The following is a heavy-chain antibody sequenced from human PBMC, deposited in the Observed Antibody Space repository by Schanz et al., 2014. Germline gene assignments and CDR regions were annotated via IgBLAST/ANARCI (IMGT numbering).Heavy chain of an antibody. V-gene: IGHV3-23*04. Sequence: VQLVDSGGGLVQPGGSLRLSCAASGFTFSSYAMSWVRQAPGKGLEWVSAISGGGGTTYYADSVKGRFTISRDNSKNTLYLQMNSLRAEDTAVYYCARDHTTESYYSAGPPIDYWGQGTLLTVSS. CDR2: ISGGGGTT. CDR3: ARDHTTESYYSAGPPIDY. D-gene: IGHD1-26*01. CDR1: GFTFSSYA. J-gene: IGHJ4*02.